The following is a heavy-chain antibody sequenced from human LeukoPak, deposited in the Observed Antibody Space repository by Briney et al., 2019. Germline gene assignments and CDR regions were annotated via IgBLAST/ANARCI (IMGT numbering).Heavy chain of an antibody. CDR3: ATNLIGAGEYFQQ. D-gene: IGHD2/OR15-2a*01. Sequence: GGSLRLSCAASGLRFSDYYVSWIRQAPGKGLQWVSYISSGGDIMHYADSVKGRFASSRDNAKNSGYLEMNSLGAEDTAVYYCATNLIGAGEYFQQWGQGTLVTVSS. V-gene: IGHV3-11*01. CDR1: GLRFSDYY. J-gene: IGHJ1*01. CDR2: ISSGGDIM.